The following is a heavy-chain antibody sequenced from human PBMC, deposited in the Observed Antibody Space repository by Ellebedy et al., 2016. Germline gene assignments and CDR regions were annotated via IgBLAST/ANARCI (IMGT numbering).Heavy chain of an antibody. J-gene: IGHJ4*02. Sequence: GESLKISCAASGFIFSAYSMTWVRQAPGQGLEWVSGISGSSTTIESADSVKGRFTISRDNSKNTLYLQMNSLRAEDTAVYYCAKRARLGDWGAQFFDYWGQGTLVTVSS. CDR3: AKRARLGDWGAQFFDY. CDR1: GFIFSAYS. CDR2: ISGSSTTI. V-gene: IGHV3-23*01. D-gene: IGHD3-10*01.